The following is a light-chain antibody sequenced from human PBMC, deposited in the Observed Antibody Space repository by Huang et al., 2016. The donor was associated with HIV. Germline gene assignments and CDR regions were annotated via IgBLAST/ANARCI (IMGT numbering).Light chain of an antibody. CDR3: QQYDNLLS. CDR1: QDISNY. Sequence: DIQMTQSLSSLSASLGDRVTITCQASQDISNYLNWYQQKPWKAPKLLIYDESKLETGVPSRFSGSGSGTDFTFTISSLQPEDIATYYCQQYDNLLSFGQGTKLEIK. V-gene: IGKV1-33*01. CDR2: DES. J-gene: IGKJ2*01.